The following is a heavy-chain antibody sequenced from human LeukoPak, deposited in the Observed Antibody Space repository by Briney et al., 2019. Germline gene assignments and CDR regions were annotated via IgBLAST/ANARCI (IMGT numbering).Heavy chain of an antibody. J-gene: IGHJ4*02. CDR1: GGSISSSRDY. Sequence: SETLSLTCTVSGGSISSSRDYWGWIRQPPGKGLEWIGSIYYSGSTYYNPSLKSRVTISLATSKKKFSLKLSSVTAADTAVYYCAHGNGYDPYYFEYWGQGILVTVSS. CDR3: AHGNGYDPYYFEY. D-gene: IGHD5-18*01. V-gene: IGHV4-39*01. CDR2: IYYSGST.